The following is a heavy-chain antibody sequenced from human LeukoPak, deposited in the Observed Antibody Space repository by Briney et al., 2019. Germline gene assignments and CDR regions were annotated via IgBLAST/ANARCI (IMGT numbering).Heavy chain of an antibody. CDR3: ARGLNDSWTGENY. CDR2: INHSGST. D-gene: IGHD3-3*01. J-gene: IGHJ4*02. V-gene: IGHV4-34*01. CDR1: DGSFSGYY. Sequence: SETLSLTCAVYDGSFSGYYWSWIRQPPGKGLEWIGEINHSGSTNYNSSLKSRVTISLDTSKSQFSLKVRYVTAADTAVYYCARGLNDSWTGENYWGQGTLVTVSS.